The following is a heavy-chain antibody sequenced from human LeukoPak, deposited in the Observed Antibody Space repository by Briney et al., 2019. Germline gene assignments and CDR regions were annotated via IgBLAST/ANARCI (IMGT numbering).Heavy chain of an antibody. CDR1: GYTFTSYD. V-gene: IGHV1-8*01. J-gene: IGHJ4*02. Sequence: ASVTVSCKASGYTFTSYDINWVRQAPGQGLEWMGWMNPNSGNTVYAQKFQGRVTMTRNTSISTAYMELSSLRSEDTAVYYCARRPSGSYSLGYWGQGTLVTVSS. CDR2: MNPNSGNT. D-gene: IGHD1-26*01. CDR3: ARRPSGSYSLGY.